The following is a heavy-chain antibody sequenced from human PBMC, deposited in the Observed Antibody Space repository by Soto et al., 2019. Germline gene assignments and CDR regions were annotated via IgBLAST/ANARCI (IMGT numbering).Heavy chain of an antibody. CDR1: GGSISYEYCH. J-gene: IGHJ4*02. Sequence: SETLSLTCTVSGGSISYEYCHWTWIRQSPGKGLEWIGQINHSGSTNYNPSLRSRVTISVDTSKNQFSLKLTSVTAADTAVYYCAGLNIVAVGTDFDYWGQGTPVTVSS. CDR3: AGLNIVAVGTDFDY. CDR2: INHSGST. V-gene: IGHV4-34*01. D-gene: IGHD6-13*01.